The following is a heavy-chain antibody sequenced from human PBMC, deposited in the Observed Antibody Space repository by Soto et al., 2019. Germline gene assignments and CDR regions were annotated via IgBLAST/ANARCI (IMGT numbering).Heavy chain of an antibody. D-gene: IGHD1-1*01. CDR2: VLYDGSYK. CDR3: ARETPGTPYYYYGMDV. J-gene: IGHJ6*02. V-gene: IGHV3-30*03. CDR1: GFTFSSYA. Sequence: GGSLRLSCAASGFTFSSYAMHWVRQAPGKGLEWVAAVLYDGSYKYYADSVKGRFTISRDNAKNSLYLQMNSLRAEDTAVYYCARETPGTPYYYYGMDVWGQGTTVTVSS.